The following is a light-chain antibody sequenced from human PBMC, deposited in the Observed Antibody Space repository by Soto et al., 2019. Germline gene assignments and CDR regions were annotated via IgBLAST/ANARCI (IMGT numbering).Light chain of an antibody. CDR3: QQAFSAEWT. J-gene: IGKJ1*01. Sequence: RVPLLCRASQTIRTYLNWYQKKPGKAPKPLIYDASSLHSGVPSRFSGTGSGTDFTLTISSLQPEDFATYFCQQAFSAEWTFGQGTKVDIK. V-gene: IGKV1-39*01. CDR2: DAS. CDR1: QTIRTY.